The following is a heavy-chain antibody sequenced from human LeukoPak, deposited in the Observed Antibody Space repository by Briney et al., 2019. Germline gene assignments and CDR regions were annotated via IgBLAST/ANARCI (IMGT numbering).Heavy chain of an antibody. V-gene: IGHV3-23*01. CDR1: GFSFSSYA. D-gene: IGHD3-3*01. CDR3: AKRLYDFWSGYYFSTFDY. Sequence: GGSLRLSCAASGFSFSSYAMIWVRQAPGKGLEWVSMISGGGGSTYYADSVKGRFTISRDNSKNTLYLQMNSLRAEDTAVYYCAKRLYDFWSGYYFSTFDYWGQGTLVTVSS. CDR2: ISGGGGST. J-gene: IGHJ4*02.